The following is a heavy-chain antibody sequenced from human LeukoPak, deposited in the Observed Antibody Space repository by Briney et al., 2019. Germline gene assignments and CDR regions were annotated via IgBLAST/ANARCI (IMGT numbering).Heavy chain of an antibody. J-gene: IGHJ4*02. Sequence: SETLSLTCTVSGGSISSGGYYCSWIRQPPGKGLEWIGYIYHSGSTYYNPSLKSRVTILVDRSKNQFSLKLSSVTAADTAVYYCARGMEAGPDYWGQGTLVTVSS. D-gene: IGHD6-13*01. CDR2: IYHSGST. CDR3: ARGMEAGPDY. CDR1: GGSISSGGYY. V-gene: IGHV4-30-2*01.